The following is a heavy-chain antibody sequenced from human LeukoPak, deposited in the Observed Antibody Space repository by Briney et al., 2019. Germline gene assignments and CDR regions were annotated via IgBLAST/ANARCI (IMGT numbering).Heavy chain of an antibody. CDR2: VSGSGSST. CDR3: AKDRNAIFGDV. J-gene: IGHJ6*02. Sequence: PGASLRLSCAASGFTFSTYAMSWVRQAPGKGLEWVSTVSGSGSSTYYADSVKGQFTISRDNSKNTLYLQMHSLRAEDTAIYYCAKDRNAIFGDVWGQGTTVTVSS. V-gene: IGHV3-23*01. D-gene: IGHD3-3*01. CDR1: GFTFSTYA.